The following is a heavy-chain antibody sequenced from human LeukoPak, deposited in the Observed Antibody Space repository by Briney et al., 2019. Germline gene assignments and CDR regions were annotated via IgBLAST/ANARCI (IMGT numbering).Heavy chain of an antibody. J-gene: IGHJ3*02. CDR3: AKDLGSGSYACDI. CDR1: GFTFSSYA. D-gene: IGHD3-10*01. V-gene: IGHV3-30-3*01. Sequence: GGSLRLSCAASGFTFSSYAMHWVRQAPGKGLEWVAVISYDGSNKYYADSVKGRFTISRDNSKNTLYLQMNSLRAEDTAVYYCAKDLGSGSYACDIWGQGTMVTVSS. CDR2: ISYDGSNK.